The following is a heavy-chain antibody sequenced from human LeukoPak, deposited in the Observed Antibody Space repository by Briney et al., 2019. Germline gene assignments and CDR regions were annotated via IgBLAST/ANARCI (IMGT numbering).Heavy chain of an antibody. CDR2: ISGSGGST. V-gene: IGHV3-23*01. CDR3: AKDPGRYYDSSGYKSDY. CDR1: GFTFSSYA. Sequence: GGSLRLSCAASGFTFSSYAMSWVRQAPGKGLEWVSAISGSGGSTYYADSVKGRFTISIDNSKNTLYLQMNSLRAEDTDVYYCAKDPGRYYDSSGYKSDYWGQGTLVTVSS. J-gene: IGHJ4*02. D-gene: IGHD3-22*01.